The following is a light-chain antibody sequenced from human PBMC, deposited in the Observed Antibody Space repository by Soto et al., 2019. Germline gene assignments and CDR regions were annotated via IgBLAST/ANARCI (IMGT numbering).Light chain of an antibody. CDR1: RSVLYKSNNKNH. Sequence: DIVMTQSPDSLAVSLGERATMNCKCSRSVLYKSNNKNHLAWYQQKPGKAPKLLIYAASSLQSGVPSRFSGSGSGTDFTLTISSLQPDDFATYYCQQYNAYPWTFGLGTKVDIK. J-gene: IGKJ1*01. CDR3: QQYNAYPWT. V-gene: IGKV4-1*01. CDR2: AAS.